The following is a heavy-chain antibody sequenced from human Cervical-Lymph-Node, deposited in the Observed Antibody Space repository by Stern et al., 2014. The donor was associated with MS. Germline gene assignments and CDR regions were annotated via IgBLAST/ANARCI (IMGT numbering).Heavy chain of an antibody. CDR2: ISNNSTHT. V-gene: IGHV3-21*01. CDR3: ARARVGDYARSPHLDS. J-gene: IGHJ4*02. D-gene: IGHD4-17*01. CDR1: GFTFSHSS. Sequence: DVQLLESGGGLVKPGESLRLSCDASGFTFSHSSINWVRQAPGKGLAWISSISNNSTHTYYADSVEGRFTISRDSAKDSVSLHMVSLRAEDTAVYYCARARVGDYARSPHLDSWGQGTLVTVSS.